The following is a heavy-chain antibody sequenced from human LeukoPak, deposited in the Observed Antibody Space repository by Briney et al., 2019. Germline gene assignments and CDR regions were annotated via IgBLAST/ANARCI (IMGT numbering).Heavy chain of an antibody. J-gene: IGHJ4*02. Sequence: AGTSLRLSCAASGFTFTNYGMHWVRQAPGKGLEWVALITYDGYYKYYSDSVKGRFTISRDNAKNSLYLQMNSLRAEDTAVYYCATIKVRANNYDTDGFEYWGQGTLVTVSS. CDR3: ATIKVRANNYDTDGFEY. CDR1: GFTFTNYG. V-gene: IGHV3-30*03. CDR2: ITYDGYYK. D-gene: IGHD3-10*01.